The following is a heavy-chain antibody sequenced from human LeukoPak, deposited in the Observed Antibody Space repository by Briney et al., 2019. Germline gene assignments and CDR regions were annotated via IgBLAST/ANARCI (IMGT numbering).Heavy chain of an antibody. V-gene: IGHV4-39*07. CDR2: IYYNAST. CDR3: ARGQDLVFYSYYYMDV. J-gene: IGHJ6*03. Sequence: PSETLSLTCTVSGGSFSSTSLYWGWIRQPPGKGLEWIGSIYYNASTYYNPSLTSRVTISLDTSKNQFSLKLSSVTAADTAVYYCARGQDLVFYSYYYMDVWGKGTTVTVSS. CDR1: GGSFSSTSLY. D-gene: IGHD6-6*01.